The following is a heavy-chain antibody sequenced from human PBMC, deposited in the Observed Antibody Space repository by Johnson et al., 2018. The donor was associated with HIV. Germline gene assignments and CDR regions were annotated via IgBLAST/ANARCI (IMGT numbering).Heavy chain of an antibody. V-gene: IGHV3-33*08. Sequence: QVQLVESGGALVQPGDSLGLSCAVSGFTFSNYWMSWVRQAPGKGLEWVAVIWYDGNKKYYADSVKGRFSVSRDNSKNTMYLQINSLRADDTAMYYCARDCSYGSNDAFDIWGQGTMVTVSS. CDR1: GFTFSNYW. CDR2: IWYDGNKK. J-gene: IGHJ3*02. D-gene: IGHD5-18*01. CDR3: ARDCSYGSNDAFDI.